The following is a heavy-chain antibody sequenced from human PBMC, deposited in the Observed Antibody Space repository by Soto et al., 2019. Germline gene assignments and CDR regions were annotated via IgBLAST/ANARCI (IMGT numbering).Heavy chain of an antibody. J-gene: IGHJ5*02. Sequence: XETRYLTFTVSGYFISYYSWAWILHSAGKGLEWIGRVYSTGTIFYNPSLKSRATMSVDTSKNQFSLKLTSVNAADTAVYYCARDGFGRNTRAFDPWGQGTLVTVSS. CDR2: VYSTGTI. CDR3: ARDGFGRNTRAFDP. V-gene: IGHV4-4*07. CDR1: GYFISYYS. D-gene: IGHD3-10*01.